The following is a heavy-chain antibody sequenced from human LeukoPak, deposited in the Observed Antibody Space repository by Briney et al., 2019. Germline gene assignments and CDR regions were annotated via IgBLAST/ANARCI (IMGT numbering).Heavy chain of an antibody. CDR3: ARRVYSGTYYFDY. J-gene: IGHJ4*02. V-gene: IGHV5-51*01. CDR2: YYPVDSDT. D-gene: IGHD1-26*01. CDR1: GYSFTSYW. Sequence: GESPMISCECSGYSFTSYWIGWVRQMPGEGLEWVGIYYPVDSDTRYSPSFQGQVTISADKSISTAYLQWSSLKASDTAMYYCARRVYSGTYYFDYWGQGTLVTVSS.